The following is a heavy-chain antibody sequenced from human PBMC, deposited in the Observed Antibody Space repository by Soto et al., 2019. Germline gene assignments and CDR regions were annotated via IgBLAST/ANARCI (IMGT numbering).Heavy chain of an antibody. CDR1: DFTFSNYG. CDR2: TSFDGSHK. CDR3: AKDGAPRYCGRSTCHPAGAY. V-gene: IGHV3-30*18. Sequence: QVLLVESGGGVVQPGRSLRLSCAGSDFTFSNYGLHWVRRAPGKGLEWVSFTSFDGSHKYYADSVKGRFTISRDNSNNMLYLQMDSLRAEDTAVYYCAKDGAPRYCGRSTCHPAGAYWGQGTLVTVSS. D-gene: IGHD2-2*01. J-gene: IGHJ4*02.